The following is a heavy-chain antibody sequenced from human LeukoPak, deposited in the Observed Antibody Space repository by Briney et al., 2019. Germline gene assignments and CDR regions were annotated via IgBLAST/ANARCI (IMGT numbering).Heavy chain of an antibody. CDR1: GGSISSSSYY. D-gene: IGHD6-13*01. Sequence: SETLSLTCTVSGGSISSSSYYWGWIRQPPGKGLEWIGSIYYSGSTYYNPSLKSRVTISVDTSKNQFSLKLSSVTAADTAVYYCARLKRIAAGGGDYWGQGTLVTVSS. CDR2: IYYSGST. V-gene: IGHV4-39*01. CDR3: ARLKRIAAGGGDY. J-gene: IGHJ4*02.